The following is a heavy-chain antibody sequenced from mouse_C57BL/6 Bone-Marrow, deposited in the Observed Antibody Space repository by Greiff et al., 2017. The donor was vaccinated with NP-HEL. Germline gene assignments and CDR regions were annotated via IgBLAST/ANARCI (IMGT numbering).Heavy chain of an antibody. CDR1: GFSLTSYA. D-gene: IGHD2-3*01. CDR2: IWTGGGT. J-gene: IGHJ1*03. CDR3: ARNPIYDGYWYFDV. V-gene: IGHV2-9-1*01. Sequence: VKLVESGPGLVAPSQSLSITCTVSGFSLTSYAISWVRQPPGKGLAWLGVIWTGGGTNYNSALKSRLSISKDNSKSQVFLKMNSLQTDDTARYYCARNPIYDGYWYFDVWGTGTTVTVSA.